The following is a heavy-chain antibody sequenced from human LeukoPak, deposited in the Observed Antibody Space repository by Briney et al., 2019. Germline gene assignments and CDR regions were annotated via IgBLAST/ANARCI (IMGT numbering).Heavy chain of an antibody. Sequence: SETLSLTCTVSGGSISSSRYYWGWIRQPPGKGLEWIGSIYYSGSTYYNPSLKSRVTISVDTSKNQFSLKLSSVTAADTAVYYCAKYNGYKRDWYFDLWGRGTLVTVSS. J-gene: IGHJ2*01. CDR1: GGSISSSRYY. CDR3: AKYNGYKRDWYFDL. V-gene: IGHV4-39*01. CDR2: IYYSGST. D-gene: IGHD5-12*01.